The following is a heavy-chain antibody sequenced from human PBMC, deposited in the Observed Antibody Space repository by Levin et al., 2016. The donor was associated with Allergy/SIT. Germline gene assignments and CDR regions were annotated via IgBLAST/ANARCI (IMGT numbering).Heavy chain of an antibody. CDR2: IYYSGST. CDR1: GGSISSSSYY. Sequence: SETLSLTCTVSGGSISSSSYYWGWIRQPPGKGLEWIGSIYYSGSTYYNPSLKSRVTISVDTSKNQFSLKLSSVTAADTAVYYCAGSSSSLDYWGQGTLVTVSS. J-gene: IGHJ4*02. D-gene: IGHD6-6*01. CDR3: AGSSSSLDY. V-gene: IGHV4-39*01.